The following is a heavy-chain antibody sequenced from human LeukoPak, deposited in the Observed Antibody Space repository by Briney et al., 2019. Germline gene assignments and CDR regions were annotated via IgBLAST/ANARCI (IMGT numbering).Heavy chain of an antibody. CDR1: GASISSNNW. CDR3: AGAEPRGIIWYPY. Sequence: SETLSLTCAVSGASISSNNWWWSWVRQPPGKGLEWIGEIYHSGSTNYNPSLKSRVTMSVDKSKNQFSLKLSSVTAADTAVYYCAGAEPRGIIWYPYWGQGTLVTVSS. V-gene: IGHV4-4*02. D-gene: IGHD6-13*01. J-gene: IGHJ4*02. CDR2: IYHSGST.